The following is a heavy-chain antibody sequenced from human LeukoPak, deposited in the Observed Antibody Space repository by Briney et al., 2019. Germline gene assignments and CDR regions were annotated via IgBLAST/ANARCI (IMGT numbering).Heavy chain of an antibody. CDR1: GFTFSSYG. J-gene: IGHJ4*02. CDR2: ISYDGINK. V-gene: IGHV3-30*18. D-gene: IGHD6-13*01. Sequence: PGRSLRLSCSASGFTFSSYGMNWVRQAPGKGLEWVAVISYDGINKYYADSVKGRFTISRDNSKNSLYLQMNSLRPEDTAVYYCAKGSSSSWTNFDYWGQGTLATVSS. CDR3: AKGSSSSWTNFDY.